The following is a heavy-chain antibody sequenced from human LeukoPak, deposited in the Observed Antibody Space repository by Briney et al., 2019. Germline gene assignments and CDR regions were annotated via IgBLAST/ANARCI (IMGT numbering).Heavy chain of an antibody. CDR1: GFTFSSYW. J-gene: IGHJ4*02. V-gene: IGHV3-7*01. CDR3: ARERIRIVDIVATRGSGFDY. Sequence: GGSLRLSCAASGFTFSSYWMSWVRQAPGKGLEWVANIKQDGSEKYYVDSVKGRFTISRDNAKNSLYLQMNSLRAEDTAVYYCARERIRIVDIVATRGSGFDYWGQGTLVTVSS. D-gene: IGHD5-12*01. CDR2: IKQDGSEK.